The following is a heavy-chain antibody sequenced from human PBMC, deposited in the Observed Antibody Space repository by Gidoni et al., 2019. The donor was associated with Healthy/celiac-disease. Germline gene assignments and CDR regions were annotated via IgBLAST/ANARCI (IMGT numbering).Heavy chain of an antibody. J-gene: IGHJ6*02. CDR3: ARRGTVTTGHNGMDV. Sequence: QVQLQQWRAGLLKPSETLSLTCAVYGGSFSGYYWSWIRQPPGKGLEWIGEINHSGSTNYNPSLKSRVTISVDTSKNQFSLKLSSVTAADTAVYYCARRGTVTTGHNGMDVWGQGTTVTVSS. CDR2: INHSGST. D-gene: IGHD4-17*01. CDR1: GGSFSGYY. V-gene: IGHV4-34*01.